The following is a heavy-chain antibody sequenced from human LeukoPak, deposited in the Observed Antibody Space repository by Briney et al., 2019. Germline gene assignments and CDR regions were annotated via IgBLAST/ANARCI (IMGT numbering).Heavy chain of an antibody. V-gene: IGHV3-21*01. CDR3: ASAKFFGVVTNFDY. CDR1: GFSFSTYS. CDR2: ISSGSSDI. D-gene: IGHD3-3*01. Sequence: GGSLRLSCAASGFSFSTYSMNWVRQAPGKGLERVSYISSGSSDIYYADSVKGRFTISRDNAKSSLYLQMNSLRVEDTAIYYCASAKFFGVVTNFDYWGQGTLLTVSS. J-gene: IGHJ4*02.